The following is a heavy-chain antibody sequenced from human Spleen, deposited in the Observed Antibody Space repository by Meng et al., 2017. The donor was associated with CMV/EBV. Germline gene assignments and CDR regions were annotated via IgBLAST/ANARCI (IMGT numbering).Heavy chain of an antibody. J-gene: IGHJ6*02. V-gene: IGHV3-7*02. CDR3: ARVKNYYGLDV. CDR2: IKPDGSEE. CDR1: GFTFSDYW. Sequence: ETLSLTCAASGFTFSDYWMSWVRQVPGRGLEWVASIKPDGSEEHYVDSVKGRFTISRDNAKNSLSLQLNSLRVEDTAVYHCARVKNYYGLDVWGQGTTVTVSS.